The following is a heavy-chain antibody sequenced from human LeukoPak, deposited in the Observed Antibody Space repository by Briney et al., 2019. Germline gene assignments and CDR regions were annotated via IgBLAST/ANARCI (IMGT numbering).Heavy chain of an antibody. CDR3: ARDRIAVAEYNFDY. Sequence: GSLRLSCAASGFTFSNFSMNWVRRAPGKGLEWVSSISSSGYIYYADSVQGRFTISRDNAKNSLYLQMNSLRAEDTAVYFCARDRIAVAEYNFDYWGQGTLVTVSS. J-gene: IGHJ4*02. CDR1: GFTFSNFS. CDR2: ISSSGYI. V-gene: IGHV3-21*01. D-gene: IGHD6-19*01.